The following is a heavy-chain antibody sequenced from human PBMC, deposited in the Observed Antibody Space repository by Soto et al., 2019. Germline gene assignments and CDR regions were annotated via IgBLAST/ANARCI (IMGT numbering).Heavy chain of an antibody. CDR3: AKDDGNWSYVGGPDY. Sequence: WGSLRLSCAASGFTFISYAMIFFRQSPFKGLEWVSAISGSGGSTYYADSVKGRFTISRDNSKNTLYLQMNSLRAEDTAVYYCAKDDGNWSYVGGPDYWGQGTLVTVSS. CDR2: ISGSGGST. CDR1: GFTFISYA. V-gene: IGHV3-23*01. J-gene: IGHJ4*02. D-gene: IGHD1-7*01.